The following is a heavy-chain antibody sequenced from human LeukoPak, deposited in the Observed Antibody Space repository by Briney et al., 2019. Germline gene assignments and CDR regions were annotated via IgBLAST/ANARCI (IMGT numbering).Heavy chain of an antibody. J-gene: IGHJ4*02. D-gene: IGHD3-10*01. V-gene: IGHV1-69*01. CDR3: ARGLLNLYYYGSGSSNFDY. CDR2: IIPIFGTA. Sequence: SVKVSCKASGGTFSSYAISWVRQAPGQGLEWMGGIIPIFGTANYAQKFQGRVTITADESTSTAYMELSSLRSEDTAVYYCARGLLNLYYYGSGSSNFDYWGRGTLVTVSS. CDR1: GGTFSSYA.